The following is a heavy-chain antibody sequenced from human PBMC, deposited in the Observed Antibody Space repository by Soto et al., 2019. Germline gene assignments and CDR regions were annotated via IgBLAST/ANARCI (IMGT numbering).Heavy chain of an antibody. D-gene: IGHD2-2*01. Sequence: GGSLRLSCAASGFTFRSYGIHWVRQAPGKGLEWVALIWFDGSKKYYVDSVKGRFAVSRDNSKNTLYLQLNSLRVEDTSVYYCARDRLVPYGYGMDVWGQGTTVTVSS. CDR2: IWFDGSKK. CDR1: GFTFRSYG. V-gene: IGHV3-33*01. J-gene: IGHJ6*02. CDR3: ARDRLVPYGYGMDV.